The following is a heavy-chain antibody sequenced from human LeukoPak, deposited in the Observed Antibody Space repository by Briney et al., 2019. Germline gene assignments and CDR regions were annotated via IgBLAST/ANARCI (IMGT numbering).Heavy chain of an antibody. CDR1: GFTFSSYG. D-gene: IGHD3-22*01. CDR2: IRYDGSNE. CDR3: FGGSGYNSDY. V-gene: IGHV3-30*02. Sequence: GGSLRLSCAASGFTFSSYGMHWVRQAPGKGLEWVSFIRYDGSNEYYADSVKGRFTISRDNSKNTLYLQMNSLRAEDTALYSCFGGSGYNSDYWGQGTLVTVSP. J-gene: IGHJ4*02.